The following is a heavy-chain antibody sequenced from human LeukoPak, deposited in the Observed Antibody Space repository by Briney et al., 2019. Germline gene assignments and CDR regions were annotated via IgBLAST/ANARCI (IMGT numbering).Heavy chain of an antibody. D-gene: IGHD6-19*01. Sequence: ASVKVSCKASGYTFTTYGISWVRQAPGQGLEWMGWISTYIDNTKYAHKFPGRVTMTTDTSTSTAYMEVRSLKSDDTAVYCCARSKKAGVGVAGTGWYFDPWGQGTLVTVSS. V-gene: IGHV1-18*01. J-gene: IGHJ5*02. CDR2: ISTYIDNT. CDR1: GYTFTTYG. CDR3: ARSKKAGVGVAGTGWYFDP.